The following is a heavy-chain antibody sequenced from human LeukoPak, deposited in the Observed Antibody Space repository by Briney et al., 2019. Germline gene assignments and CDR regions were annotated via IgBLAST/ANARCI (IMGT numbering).Heavy chain of an antibody. CDR2: ISGGGSTI. Sequence: GGSLRLSCAASGFTFSDYYMSWLRQAPGKGLEWVSYISGGGSTIYYADSVKGRFTISRDNAKNSLYLQMNSLRAEDTAVYYCARDIYYYDSSGYYFPGGSDYWGQGTLVTVSS. V-gene: IGHV3-11*04. D-gene: IGHD3-22*01. CDR3: ARDIYYYDSSGYYFPGGSDY. J-gene: IGHJ4*02. CDR1: GFTFSDYY.